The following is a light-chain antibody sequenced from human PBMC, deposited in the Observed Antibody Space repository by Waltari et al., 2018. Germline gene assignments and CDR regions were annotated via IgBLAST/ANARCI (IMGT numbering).Light chain of an antibody. V-gene: IGKV1-5*03. J-gene: IGKJ1*01. CDR1: QSISNW. CDR3: QQYNYYWT. Sequence: DIQMTQSPSTLSASVGDRVTITCRASQSISNWLVWYQQKPGKAPKLLIYKESTLETGDPSRFSGSGSGTEFTLTISNLQPDDFATYYCQQYNYYWTFGQGTKVEI. CDR2: KES.